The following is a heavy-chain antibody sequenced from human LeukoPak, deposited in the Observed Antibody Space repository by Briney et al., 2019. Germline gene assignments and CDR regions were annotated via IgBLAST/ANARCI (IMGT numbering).Heavy chain of an antibody. J-gene: IGHJ4*02. CDR3: AKSLSSSGE. Sequence: PGGSLRLSCAASGLTFSTYAMSWVRQAPGKGLQWVSAISGNGGNTYYADSVKGRFTISRDNSRNTLYLQMNSLRTEDTAIYYCAKSLSSSGEWGQGTLVTVSS. D-gene: IGHD3-10*01. CDR1: GLTFSTYA. V-gene: IGHV3-23*01. CDR2: ISGNGGNT.